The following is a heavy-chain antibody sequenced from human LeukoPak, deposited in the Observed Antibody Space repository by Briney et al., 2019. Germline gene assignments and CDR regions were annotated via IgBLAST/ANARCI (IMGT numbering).Heavy chain of an antibody. CDR1: GFTFSSYS. J-gene: IGHJ4*02. CDR3: ARQADYGDYV. D-gene: IGHD4-17*01. CDR2: ISSSGSTI. V-gene: IGHV3-48*04. Sequence: PGGSLRLSCAASGFTFSSYSMNWVRQAPGKGLEWVSYISSSGSTIYYADSVKGRFTISRDNAKNSLYLQMNSLRAEDTAVYYCARQADYGDYVWGQGTLVTVSS.